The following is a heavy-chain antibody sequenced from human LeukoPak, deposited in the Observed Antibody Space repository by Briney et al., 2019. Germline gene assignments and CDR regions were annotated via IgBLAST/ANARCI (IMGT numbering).Heavy chain of an antibody. CDR3: ARHDWGRYFDWLLGDAFDI. V-gene: IGHV4-39*01. CDR2: IYYSGST. D-gene: IGHD3-9*01. Sequence: SETLSLTCSVSGGSISSSSYYWGWIRQPPGKGLEWIGSIYYSGSTYYNPSLKSRVTISVDTSKNQFSLKLSSVTAADTAVYYCARHDWGRYFDWLLGDAFDIWGQGTMVTVSS. J-gene: IGHJ3*02. CDR1: GGSISSSSYY.